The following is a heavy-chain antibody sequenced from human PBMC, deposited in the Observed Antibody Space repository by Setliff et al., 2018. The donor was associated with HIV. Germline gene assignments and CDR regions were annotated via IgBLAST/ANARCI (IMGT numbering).Heavy chain of an antibody. D-gene: IGHD2-15*01. V-gene: IGHV4-38-2*01. J-gene: IGHJ5*02. Sequence: SETLSLTCAVSGYSVSSGYYWAWIRQAPGKGLQWIGQMYYTGTTDYNPSLSSRVTISQDKSRNQFSLKLTSVTATDTAIYYCARGVGIGGNWFDPWGQGIMVTVSS. CDR2: MYYTGTT. CDR1: GYSVSSGYY. CDR3: ARGVGIGGNWFDP.